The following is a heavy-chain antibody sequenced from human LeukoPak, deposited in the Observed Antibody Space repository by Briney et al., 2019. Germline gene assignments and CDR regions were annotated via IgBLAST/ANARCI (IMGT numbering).Heavy chain of an antibody. CDR2: ISSSGGAT. CDR1: GFTFSTYA. Sequence: GGSLRLSCTASGFTFSTYAMSWVRQAPGKGLEWVSAISSSGGATYYADSVKGRFTISRDNSKNTLYLQMNSLRAEDTALYYCAKNILHLSFGPGGQGTLVTVSS. D-gene: IGHD3-16*02. V-gene: IGHV3-23*01. J-gene: IGHJ5*02. CDR3: AKNILHLSFGP.